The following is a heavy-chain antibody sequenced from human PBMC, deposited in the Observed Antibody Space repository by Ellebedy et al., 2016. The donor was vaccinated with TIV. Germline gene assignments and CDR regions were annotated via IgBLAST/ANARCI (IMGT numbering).Heavy chain of an antibody. CDR1: EFTVSSNY. CDR2: IYIGDRT. Sequence: PGGSLRLSCAASEFTVSSNYMSWVRQAPGKGLEWVAVIYIGDRTSYADSVKGRFTISRDNSKNTLFLQMDSLRAEDTAVYYCVGGFSTRYYDQTGFYYHCFDFWGQGTQVTVSS. V-gene: IGHV3-66*01. D-gene: IGHD3-22*01. CDR3: VGGFSTRYYDQTGFYYHCFDF. J-gene: IGHJ4*02.